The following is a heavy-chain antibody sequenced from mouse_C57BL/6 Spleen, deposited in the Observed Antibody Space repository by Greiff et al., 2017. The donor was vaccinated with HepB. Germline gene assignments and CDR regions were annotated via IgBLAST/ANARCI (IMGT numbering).Heavy chain of an antibody. J-gene: IGHJ2*01. CDR3: ARAPNYRGYFDY. Sequence: EVQLQESGGGLVKPGGSLKLSCAASGFTFSSYAMSWVRQTPEKRLEWVATISDGGSYTYYPDNVKGRFTISRDNAKNNLYLQMSHLKSEDTAMYYCARAPNYRGYFDYWGQGTTLTVSS. V-gene: IGHV5-4*01. D-gene: IGHD2-1*01. CDR2: ISDGGSYT. CDR1: GFTFSSYA.